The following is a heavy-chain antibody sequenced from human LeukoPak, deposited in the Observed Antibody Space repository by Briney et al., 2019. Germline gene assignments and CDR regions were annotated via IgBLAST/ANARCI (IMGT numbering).Heavy chain of an antibody. Sequence: SETLSLTCTVSGGSIRSYYWNWIRQPPGKGLEWIGYVYYSGSTYYNPSLKSRVTISVDTSKNQFSLKLSSVTAADTAVYYCARGVGEQLALYFDYWGQGTLVTVSS. CDR1: GGSIRSYY. CDR3: ARGVGEQLALYFDY. V-gene: IGHV4-59*12. J-gene: IGHJ4*02. D-gene: IGHD6-6*01. CDR2: VYYSGST.